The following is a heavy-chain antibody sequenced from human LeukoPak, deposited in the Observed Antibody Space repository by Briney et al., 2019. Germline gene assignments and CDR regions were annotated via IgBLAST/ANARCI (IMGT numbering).Heavy chain of an antibody. V-gene: IGHV4-59*01. CDR1: GGSISSYY. J-gene: IGHJ4*02. CDR2: IYYSGST. D-gene: IGHD2-15*01. CDR3: ARVNAGSLDY. Sequence: ASETLSLTCTVSGGSISSYYWSWIRQPPGKGLEWIGCIYYSGSTNYNPSLKSRVTISVDTSKNQFSLKLSSVTAADTAVYYCARVNAGSLDYWGQGTLVTVSS.